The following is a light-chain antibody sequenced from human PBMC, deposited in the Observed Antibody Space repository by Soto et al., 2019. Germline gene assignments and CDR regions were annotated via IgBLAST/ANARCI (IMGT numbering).Light chain of an antibody. Sequence: IPLSPSPSSLAVFVSPILTLTIRARRNVSIYLDWYEHKPGKGPSLLIHGTSNLQVGVPSRFSGSGSGTEFTFTISSLEPEDFGTYYCQQSYKMPSFGQRTLLEI. V-gene: IGKV1-39*01. CDR3: QQSYKMPS. CDR2: GTS. CDR1: RNVSIY. J-gene: IGKJ5*01.